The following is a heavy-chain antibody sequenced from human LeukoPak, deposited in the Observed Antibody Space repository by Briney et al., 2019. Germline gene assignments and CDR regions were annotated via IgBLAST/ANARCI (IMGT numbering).Heavy chain of an antibody. CDR1: GYSISSGYY. J-gene: IGHJ6*03. CDR3: ARDWSGTTPGFYYYYYMDV. V-gene: IGHV4-38-2*02. Sequence: SETLSLTCTVSGYSISSGYYWGWIRQPPGKGLEWIGSIYHSGSTYYNPSLKSRVTISVDTSKNQFSLKLSSVTAADTAVYYCARDWSGTTPGFYYYYYMDVCGKGTTVTVSS. CDR2: IYHSGST. D-gene: IGHD3-3*01.